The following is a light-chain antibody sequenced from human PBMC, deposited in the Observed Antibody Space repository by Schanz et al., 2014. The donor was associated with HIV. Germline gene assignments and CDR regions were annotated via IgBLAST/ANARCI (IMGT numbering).Light chain of an antibody. CDR1: RTVIKY. CDR3: QQRSNWPPIT. V-gene: IGKV3-11*01. CDR2: DTS. Sequence: ETVLTQSPGTLSLSPGERATLSCRASRTVIKYLAWYQQKPGQAPRLLIYDTSNRATGIPARFSGSGSGTDFTLTISSLEPDDSAVYYCQQRSNWPPITFGQGTRLEIK. J-gene: IGKJ5*01.